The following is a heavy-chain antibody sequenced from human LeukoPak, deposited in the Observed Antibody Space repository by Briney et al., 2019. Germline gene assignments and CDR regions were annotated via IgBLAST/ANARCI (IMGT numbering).Heavy chain of an antibody. CDR1: GGSFSGYY. J-gene: IGHJ5*02. CDR3: ARVQSRSGWYPS. CDR2: INHSGST. Sequence: SETLSLTCAVYGGSFSGYYWSWIRQPPGKGLEWIGEINHSGSTNYNPSLKSRVTISVDTSKNQFSLKLSSVTAADTAVYYCARVQSRSGWYPSWGQGTLVIVSS. D-gene: IGHD6-13*01. V-gene: IGHV4-34*01.